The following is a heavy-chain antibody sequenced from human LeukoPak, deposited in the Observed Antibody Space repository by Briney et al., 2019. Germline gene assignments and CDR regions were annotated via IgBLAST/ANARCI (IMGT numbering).Heavy chain of an antibody. Sequence: PGGSLRLSCAASGFTFSTYWMHWVRHAPGKGLVWVSRINSDGSSTNYADSVKGRFTISRDNAKNTLYLQMNSLRVEDTAVYYCAREGRSGYCSGADCNTYYYYGMDVWGQGTTVTVSS. D-gene: IGHD2-15*01. CDR1: GFTFSTYW. CDR3: AREGRSGYCSGADCNTYYYYGMDV. J-gene: IGHJ6*02. V-gene: IGHV3-74*01. CDR2: INSDGSST.